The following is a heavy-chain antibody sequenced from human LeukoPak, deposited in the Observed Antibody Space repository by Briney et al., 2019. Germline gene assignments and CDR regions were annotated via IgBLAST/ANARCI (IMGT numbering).Heavy chain of an antibody. V-gene: IGHV3-23*01. J-gene: IGHJ4*02. CDR1: GFTFSSYA. CDR2: ISGSGGST. D-gene: IGHD2-2*01. Sequence: GGSLRLSCAASGFTFSSYAMSWVRQAPGKGLEWVSTISGSGGSTYYADSVKGRFTISRDNSKNTLYLQMNSLRAEDTAVYYCAKGDPLSVVVPAAMIDYWGQGTLVTVSS. CDR3: AKGDPLSVVVPAAMIDY.